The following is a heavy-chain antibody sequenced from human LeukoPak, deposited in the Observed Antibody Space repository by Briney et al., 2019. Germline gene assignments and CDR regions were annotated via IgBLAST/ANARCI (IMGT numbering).Heavy chain of an antibody. V-gene: IGHV3-23*01. Sequence: GGSLRLSCAAPGFTFTNYAMNGVRPAPGKGLEWVSTISGSGGTTYYADSAKGRFTISRDNSKNTLYLQMNSLRAEDTAVYYCAKRLAYYFHYWGQGTLVTVSS. CDR1: GFTFTNYA. CDR3: AKRLAYYFHY. D-gene: IGHD2-21*01. CDR2: ISGSGGTT. J-gene: IGHJ4*02.